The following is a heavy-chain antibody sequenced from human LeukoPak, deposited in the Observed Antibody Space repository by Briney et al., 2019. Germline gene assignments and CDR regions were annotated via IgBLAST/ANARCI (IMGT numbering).Heavy chain of an antibody. J-gene: IGHJ4*02. Sequence: ASVKVSCKASGYTFTGYYMHWVRQAPGQGLEWMGIINPSGGSTSYAQKFQGRVTMTRDTSTSTVYMELSSLRSEDTAVYYCAREVETYCGGDCYSVWGQGTLVTVSS. D-gene: IGHD2-21*02. CDR1: GYTFTGYY. CDR2: INPSGGST. V-gene: IGHV1-46*01. CDR3: AREVETYCGGDCYSV.